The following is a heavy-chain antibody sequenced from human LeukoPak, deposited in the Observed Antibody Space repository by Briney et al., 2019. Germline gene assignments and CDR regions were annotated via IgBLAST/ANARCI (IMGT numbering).Heavy chain of an antibody. J-gene: IGHJ4*02. V-gene: IGHV5-51*01. D-gene: IGHD6-13*01. CDR2: IYPGDSDT. Sequence: GESLKSSCKGSGYSYTSYWIGGVRQMPGKGLGWIGIIYPGDSDTRYSPSFQGQVTISADKSISTAYLQWSSLKASDTAMYYCARIAAAGTLVDYWGQGTLVTVSS. CDR3: ARIAAAGTLVDY. CDR1: GYSYTSYW.